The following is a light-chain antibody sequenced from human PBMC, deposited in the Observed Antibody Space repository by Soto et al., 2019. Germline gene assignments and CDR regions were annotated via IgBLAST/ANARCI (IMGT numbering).Light chain of an antibody. CDR3: QQYNSYSYT. V-gene: IGKV1-5*01. CDR1: QSLSTR. Sequence: DIQMTQSPSTLSASVGDRVTITCRASQSLSTRLAWYQQKPGKAPKLLIYDASSLESGVPSRFSGSGSGTEFTLTISSLQPDDFATYYCQQYNSYSYTFGQGTKVDIK. J-gene: IGKJ2*01. CDR2: DAS.